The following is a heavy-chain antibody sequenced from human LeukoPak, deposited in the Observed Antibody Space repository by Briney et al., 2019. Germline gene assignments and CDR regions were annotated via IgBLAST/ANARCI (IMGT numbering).Heavy chain of an antibody. Sequence: SETLSLTCAVYGGSFSGYSWSWIRQPPGKGLEWIGEINHSGSTNYNPSLKSRVTISVDTSKNQFSLKLSSVTAADTAVYYCARYRRITMIVVAPPTYYGMDVWGQGTTVTVSS. CDR3: ARYRRITMIVVAPPTYYGMDV. CDR2: INHSGST. V-gene: IGHV4-34*01. CDR1: GGSFSGYS. D-gene: IGHD3-22*01. J-gene: IGHJ6*02.